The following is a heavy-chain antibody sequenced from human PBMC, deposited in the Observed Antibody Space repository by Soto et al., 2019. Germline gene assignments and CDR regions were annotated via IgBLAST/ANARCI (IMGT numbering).Heavy chain of an antibody. CDR3: ARYIRTAGGSYSPDY. V-gene: IGHV3-74*01. Sequence: GGSLRLSCAASGFTFSSHWMHWVRQTPGEGLVWVSRISSDGSITNYADSVKGRFTISRDNAKNTLYLQMNSLRAEDTAVYYCARYIRTAGGSYSPDYWGQGALVTVSS. CDR2: ISSDGSIT. CDR1: GFTFSSHW. D-gene: IGHD3-16*01. J-gene: IGHJ4*02.